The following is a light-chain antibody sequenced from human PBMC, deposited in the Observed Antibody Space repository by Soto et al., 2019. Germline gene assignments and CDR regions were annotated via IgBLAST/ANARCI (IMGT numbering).Light chain of an antibody. CDR2: GTT. CDR3: NSYDTSLSASV. Sequence: QSVLTQTPSVSGAPGQRVTISCTGRSSNIGAGYDVHWYQHLPGTAPKLLIYGTTNRPSGVPDRFSGSKSGISASLAITGLHADDEADYYCNSYDTSLSASVFGAGTKVTVL. CDR1: SSNIGAGYD. V-gene: IGLV1-40*01. J-gene: IGLJ1*01.